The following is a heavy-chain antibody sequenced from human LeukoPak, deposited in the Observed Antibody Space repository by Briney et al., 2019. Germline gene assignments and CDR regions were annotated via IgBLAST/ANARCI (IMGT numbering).Heavy chain of an antibody. Sequence: ASVKVSCKASGYTFTSYYMHWVRQAPGQGLEWMGIINPSGGSTTYAQKFQGTVTMTRDTSTGTVYLELSSLRSEDTAVYYCARAYGSNPNWFDPWAREPWSPSPQ. J-gene: IGHJ5*02. CDR1: GYTFTSYY. CDR3: ARAYGSNPNWFDP. V-gene: IGHV1-46*01. CDR2: INPSGGST. D-gene: IGHD4-23*01.